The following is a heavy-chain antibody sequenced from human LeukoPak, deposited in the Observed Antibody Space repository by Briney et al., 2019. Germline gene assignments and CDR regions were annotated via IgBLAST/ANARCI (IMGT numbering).Heavy chain of an antibody. J-gene: IGHJ4*02. V-gene: IGHV3-33*01. CDR3: ARDITGDPPPYYFDY. D-gene: IGHD7-27*01. CDR1: GFTFSNFG. CDR2: IWYDASNK. Sequence: GGSLRLSCAASGFTFSNFGMHWVRQAPGKGLEWVAVIWYDASNKYYADSVKGRFTISRDNSKSMLYLQMNSLRAEDTAVYYCARDITGDPPPYYFDYWGQGSLVTVSS.